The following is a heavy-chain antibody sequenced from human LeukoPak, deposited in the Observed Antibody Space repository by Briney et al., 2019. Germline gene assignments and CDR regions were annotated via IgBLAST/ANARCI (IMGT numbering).Heavy chain of an antibody. CDR3: ARDYSGSYYSLDY. J-gene: IGHJ4*02. D-gene: IGHD1-26*01. V-gene: IGHV4-61*01. CDR1: GGSISSSSYY. Sequence: SETLSLTCTVSGGSISSSSYYWSWIRQPPGKGLEWIGYIYYSGSTNYNPSLKSRVTISVDTSKNQFSLKLSSVTAADTAVYHCARDYSGSYYSLDYWGQGTLVTVSS. CDR2: IYYSGST.